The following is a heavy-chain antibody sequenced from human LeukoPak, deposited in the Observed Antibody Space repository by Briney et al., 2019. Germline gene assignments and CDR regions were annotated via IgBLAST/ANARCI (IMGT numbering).Heavy chain of an antibody. Sequence: ASVKVSCKASGYTFTGYYMHWVRQAPGQGLEWMGWINPNSGVTNSAQKFQDRVTMTRDTSISTAYMELSRLRSDDTAVFYCAASGWSKPYYFDDWGQGTLVTVSS. V-gene: IGHV1-2*02. CDR3: AASGWSKPYYFDD. CDR2: INPNSGVT. J-gene: IGHJ4*02. CDR1: GYTFTGYY. D-gene: IGHD6-19*01.